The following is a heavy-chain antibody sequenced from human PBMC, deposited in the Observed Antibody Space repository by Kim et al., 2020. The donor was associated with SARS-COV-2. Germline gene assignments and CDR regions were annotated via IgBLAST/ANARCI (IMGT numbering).Heavy chain of an antibody. Sequence: SETLSLTCTVPGGSISSYYWSWIRQPPGKGLEWIGYIYYSGSTNYNPSLKSRVTISVDTSKNQFSLKLSSVTAADTAVYYCARAYDILTGYYRGRRTPDYYFDYWGQGTLVTVSS. CDR1: GGSISSYY. CDR2: IYYSGST. V-gene: IGHV4-59*13. J-gene: IGHJ4*02. CDR3: ARAYDILTGYYRGRRTPDYYFDY. D-gene: IGHD3-9*01.